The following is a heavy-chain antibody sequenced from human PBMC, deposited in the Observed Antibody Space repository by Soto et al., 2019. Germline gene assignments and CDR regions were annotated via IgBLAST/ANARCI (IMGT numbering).Heavy chain of an antibody. CDR3: ARVSGSYYYGMDV. J-gene: IGHJ6*02. Sequence: QVQLQESGPGLVKPSGTLSLTCAVSGGSISSSNWWSWVRQPPGKGLEWIGEIYHSGSTNYNPSLKIRVIMSVDKSKDLFSLKLSSVTAADTAVYYCARVSGSYYYGMDVWGQGTTVTVSS. V-gene: IGHV4-4*02. D-gene: IGHD1-26*01. CDR2: IYHSGST. CDR1: GGSISSSNW.